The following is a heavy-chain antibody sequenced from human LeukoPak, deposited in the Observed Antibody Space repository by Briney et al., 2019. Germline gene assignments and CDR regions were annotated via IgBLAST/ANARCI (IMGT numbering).Heavy chain of an antibody. D-gene: IGHD2-21*01. CDR2: ITRSGSTI. Sequence: GGSLRLSCAASGFTFSSYEMNWGRQAPGQGLEWVSYITRSGSTIYYADSVKGRFTISRDNAKNSLYLQMNSLRAEDTAVYYCARDKTPYCGGECFAFDIWGQGTMVTVSS. J-gene: IGHJ3*02. CDR1: GFTFSSYE. V-gene: IGHV3-48*03. CDR3: ARDKTPYCGGECFAFDI.